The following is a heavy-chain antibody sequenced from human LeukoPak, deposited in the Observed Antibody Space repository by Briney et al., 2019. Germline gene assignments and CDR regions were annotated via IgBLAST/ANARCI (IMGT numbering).Heavy chain of an antibody. CDR1: GASVSGSAYY. CDR3: AREGSYYYGSGSYYMLGDY. V-gene: IGHV4-39*07. CDR2: IYYSGST. J-gene: IGHJ4*02. D-gene: IGHD3-10*01. Sequence: SETLSLTCTVSGASVSGSAYYWGWIRQPPGKGLEWIGNIYYSGSTYYNESLESRVTISIDTSKNQFSLKLNSVTAADTAVYYCAREGSYYYGSGSYYMLGDYWGQGTLVTVSS.